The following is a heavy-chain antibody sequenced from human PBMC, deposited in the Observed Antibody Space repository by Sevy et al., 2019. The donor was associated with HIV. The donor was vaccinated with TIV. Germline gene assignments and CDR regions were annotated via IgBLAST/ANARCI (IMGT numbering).Heavy chain of an antibody. CDR3: ARDLPGDSRMDV. J-gene: IGHJ6*02. CDR1: GFTFSSYE. CDR2: ISISGSPI. D-gene: IGHD3-22*01. V-gene: IGHV3-48*03. Sequence: GGSLRLSCAASGFTFSSYEMNWVRQAPGKGLEWVSYISISGSPIYYADSVKGRFTISRDNAKNSLYLQMNSLRAEDTGVYYCARDLPGDSRMDVWGQGTTVTVSS.